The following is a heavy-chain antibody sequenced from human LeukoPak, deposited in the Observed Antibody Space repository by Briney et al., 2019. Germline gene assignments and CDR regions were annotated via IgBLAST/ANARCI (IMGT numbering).Heavy chain of an antibody. Sequence: GGSLRPSCAASGFTFSSYDMHWVRQAPGKGLEWVAVISYDGSNKYYADSVKGRFTISRDNSKNTLYLQMNSLRAEDTAVYYCAKGPHEAYYDILTGYYTGIDYWGQGTLVTVSS. CDR3: AKGPHEAYYDILTGYYTGIDY. CDR2: ISYDGSNK. V-gene: IGHV3-30*18. CDR1: GFTFSSYD. J-gene: IGHJ4*02. D-gene: IGHD3-9*01.